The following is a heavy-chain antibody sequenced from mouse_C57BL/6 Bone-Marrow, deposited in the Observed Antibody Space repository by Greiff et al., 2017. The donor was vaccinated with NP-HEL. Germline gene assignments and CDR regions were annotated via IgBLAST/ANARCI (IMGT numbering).Heavy chain of an antibody. D-gene: IGHD2-4*01. J-gene: IGHJ4*01. Sequence: LQESDAELVKPGASVKISCKVSGYTFTDHTIHWMKQRPEQGLEWIGYIYPRDGSTKYNEKFKGKATLTADKSSSTAYMQLNSLTSEDSAVYFCAPDLYYDYLYYAMDYWGQGTSVTVSS. CDR1: GYTFTDHT. V-gene: IGHV1-78*01. CDR2: IYPRDGST. CDR3: APDLYYDYLYYAMDY.